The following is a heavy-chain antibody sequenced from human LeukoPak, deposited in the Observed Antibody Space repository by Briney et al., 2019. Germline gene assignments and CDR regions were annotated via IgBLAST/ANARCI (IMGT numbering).Heavy chain of an antibody. CDR2: ISYDGSNK. CDR1: GFTFSSYG. D-gene: IGHD1-26*01. V-gene: IGHV3-30*18. J-gene: IGHJ4*02. Sequence: GGSLRLSCAASGFTFSSYGMHWVRQAPGKGLEWVAVISYDGSNKYYADSVKGRFTISRDNSKNTLYLQMNSLRAEDTAVYYCAKGFWSYYFHDYWGQGTLVTVSS. CDR3: AKGFWSYYFHDY.